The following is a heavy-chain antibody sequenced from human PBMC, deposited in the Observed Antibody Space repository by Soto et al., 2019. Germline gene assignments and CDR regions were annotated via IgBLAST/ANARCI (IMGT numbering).Heavy chain of an antibody. D-gene: IGHD5-12*01. CDR2: IYYSGST. Sequence: TLSLTCTVSGGSISSGGYYWSWIRQHPGKGLEWIGYIYYSGSTYYNPSLKSRVTISVDTSKNQFSLKLSSVTAADTAVYYCARGRDGYRPAYNWFDPWGQGTLVTVSS. CDR1: GGSISSGGYY. V-gene: IGHV4-31*03. CDR3: ARGRDGYRPAYNWFDP. J-gene: IGHJ5*02.